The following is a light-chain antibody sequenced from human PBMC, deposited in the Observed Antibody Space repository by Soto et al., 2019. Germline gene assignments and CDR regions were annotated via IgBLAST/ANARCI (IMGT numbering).Light chain of an antibody. J-gene: IGKJ4*01. CDR1: QSVSSN. CDR3: QQYNNWPLT. CDR2: GAS. Sequence: EIVMTQSPATLSVSPGERATLSCRASQSVSSNLAWYQQKPGQAPRLLIYGASTRATGIPARFSGSGSGTEFTLTISSLLSEDFAVYYCQQYNNWPLTLGGGTKVEIK. V-gene: IGKV3D-15*01.